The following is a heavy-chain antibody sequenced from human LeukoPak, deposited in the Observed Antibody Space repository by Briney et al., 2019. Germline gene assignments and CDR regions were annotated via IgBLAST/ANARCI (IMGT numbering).Heavy chain of an antibody. Sequence: AGGSLRLSCAASGFTFSSYAMSWVRQAPGKGRGWGSAISGSGGSTYYADSVKGRFTISRDNSKNTLYLQMNSLRAEDTAVYYCAKDSKVVGATFDYWGQGTLVTVSS. J-gene: IGHJ4*02. V-gene: IGHV3-23*01. CDR3: AKDSKVVGATFDY. CDR2: ISGSGGST. CDR1: GFTFSSYA. D-gene: IGHD1-26*01.